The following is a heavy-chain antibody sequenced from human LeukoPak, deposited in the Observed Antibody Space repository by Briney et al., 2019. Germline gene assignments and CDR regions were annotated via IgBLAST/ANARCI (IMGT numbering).Heavy chain of an antibody. D-gene: IGHD6-19*01. CDR2: IYSGGNT. J-gene: IGHJ6*02. CDR3: AREWGAVAGHYGMDV. V-gene: IGHV3-53*01. Sequence: PGVSFRLYCAASGFTVSRNYVIYVRQSPGKPLECFSVIYSGGNTYYADSVKGRFTISRDNSKNTLYLQMNSLRAEGTAVYYCAREWGAVAGHYGMDVWGQGTTVTVSS. CDR1: GFTVSRNY.